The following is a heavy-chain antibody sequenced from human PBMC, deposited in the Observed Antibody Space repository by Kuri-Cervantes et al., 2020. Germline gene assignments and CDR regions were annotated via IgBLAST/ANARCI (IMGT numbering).Heavy chain of an antibody. V-gene: IGHV4-34*01. CDR1: GGSFSGYY. J-gene: IGHJ4*02. CDR3: ARREGAGWYSDY. Sequence: SETLSLTCAVHGGSFSGYYLSWIRQPPGKGLEWIGEINHSGSTNYNASLQSRVTISVDTSRKQFSMKLSPVTAADTAVYYCARREGAGWYSDYWGQGTLVTVSS. D-gene: IGHD2-15*01. CDR2: INHSGST.